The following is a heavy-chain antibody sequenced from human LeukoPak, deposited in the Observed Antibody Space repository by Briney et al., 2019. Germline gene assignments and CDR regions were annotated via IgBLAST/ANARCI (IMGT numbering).Heavy chain of an antibody. CDR3: ARVEDGYNYVAY. CDR2: IYYRGST. V-gene: IGHV4-59*12. D-gene: IGHD5-24*01. Sequence: SETLSLTCTVSGDSINSYYWSWIRQPPGKGLEWLGYIYYRGSTNYNPSLKSRVTISVDTSKNQFSLKLSSVTAADTAIYYCARVEDGYNYVAYWGQGTLVTVFS. J-gene: IGHJ4*02. CDR1: GDSINSYY.